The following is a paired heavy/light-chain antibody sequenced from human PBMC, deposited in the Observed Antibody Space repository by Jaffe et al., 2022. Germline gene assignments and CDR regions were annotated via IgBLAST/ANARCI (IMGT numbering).Heavy chain of an antibody. V-gene: IGHV1-2*02. CDR3: ARLGDIDILTGPDDY. J-gene: IGHJ4*02. CDR2: INPKTGGI. D-gene: IGHD3-9*01. CDR1: GYTFTAYQ. Sequence: QVQLVQSGTEVKKPGASVKVSCKTSGYTFTAYQMHWVRQAPGQGPEWMGYINPKTGGINLAQKFQDRVTMTSDTSINTAYMELSSLRSDDTAVYYCARLGDIDILTGPDDYWGQGTLVTVSS.
Light chain of an antibody. CDR1: QSVPTTY. V-gene: IGKV3-20*01. Sequence: EILLTQSPGTLSLSPGERATLSCRASQSVPTTYLAWYQQKPGQSPRLVIYGGSSRATGVPDRFRASGFGTDFTLTISSLEPADFAVYYCQQYGSSPWTFGQGTKVEIK. CDR2: GGS. CDR3: QQYGSSPWT. J-gene: IGKJ1*01.